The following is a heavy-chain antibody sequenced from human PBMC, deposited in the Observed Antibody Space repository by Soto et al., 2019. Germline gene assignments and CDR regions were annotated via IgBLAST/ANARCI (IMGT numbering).Heavy chain of an antibody. CDR2: IIPIFATA. J-gene: IGHJ4*02. CDR3: AVGGVVVRDAIS. V-gene: IGHV1-69*01. D-gene: IGHD2-2*01. Sequence: QVQLVQSGAAVNKPGSSVKVSCKASGGTFSSYATSWVRQAPGQGLGWMGGIIPIFATANYAQKFQGRVTITADESTGAAYMELSSLRFEDTAVYCWAVGGVVVRDAISWGRGTLVTVSS. CDR1: GGTFSSYA.